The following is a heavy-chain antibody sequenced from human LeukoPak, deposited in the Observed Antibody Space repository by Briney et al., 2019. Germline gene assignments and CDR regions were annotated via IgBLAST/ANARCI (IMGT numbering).Heavy chain of an antibody. J-gene: IGHJ6*03. Sequence: ASVKVSCKASGYTFTSYYMHWVRQAPGQGLEWMGTINPSGGSTSYAQKFQGRVTMTRDTSTGTVYMELSSLRSEDTAVYYCAKDLARRGLYSSSSDYYYMDVWGKGTTVTVSS. V-gene: IGHV1-46*01. CDR1: GYTFTSYY. CDR2: INPSGGST. D-gene: IGHD6-6*01. CDR3: AKDLARRGLYSSSSDYYYMDV.